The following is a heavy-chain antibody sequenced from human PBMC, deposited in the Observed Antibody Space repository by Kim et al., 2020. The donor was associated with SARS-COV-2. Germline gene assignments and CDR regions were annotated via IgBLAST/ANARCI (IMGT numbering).Heavy chain of an antibody. Sequence: ASVKVSCKASGYTFTSYGISWVRQAPGQGLEWMGWISAYNGNTNYAQKLQGRVTMTTDTSTSTAYMELRSLRSDDTAVYYCARPNYDIPLSFIYNAFDIWGQGTMVTVSS. J-gene: IGHJ3*02. CDR3: ARPNYDIPLSFIYNAFDI. V-gene: IGHV1-18*04. CDR2: ISAYNGNT. CDR1: GYTFTSYG. D-gene: IGHD3-9*01.